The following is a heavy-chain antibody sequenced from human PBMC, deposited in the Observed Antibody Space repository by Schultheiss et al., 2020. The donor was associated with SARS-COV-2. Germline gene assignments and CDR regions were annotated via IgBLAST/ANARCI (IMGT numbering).Heavy chain of an antibody. V-gene: IGHV3-23*01. CDR2: ISGSGGST. J-gene: IGHJ3*02. Sequence: GESLKISCAASGFTFSSYAMSWVRQAPGKGLEWVSAISGSGGSTYYADSVKGRFTISRDNSKNTLYLQMNSLRAEDTAVYYCARDLYGSYFAAFDIWGQGTMVTVSS. CDR3: ARDLYGSYFAAFDI. CDR1: GFTFSSYA. D-gene: IGHD1-26*01.